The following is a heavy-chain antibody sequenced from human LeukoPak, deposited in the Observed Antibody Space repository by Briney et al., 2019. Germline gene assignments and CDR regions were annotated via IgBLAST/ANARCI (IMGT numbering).Heavy chain of an antibody. J-gene: IGHJ4*02. CDR2: ISNSGGST. CDR3: AKGLAAAGYIFDY. Sequence: GGSLRLSCAASGFTFSSYAMHWVRQAPGKGLEWVSTISNSGGSTYYADSVKGRFTISRDNSKNTMYLQMNTLRDEDTAVYSCAKGLAAAGYIFDYWGQGTLVTVSS. D-gene: IGHD6-13*01. CDR1: GFTFSSYA. V-gene: IGHV3-23*01.